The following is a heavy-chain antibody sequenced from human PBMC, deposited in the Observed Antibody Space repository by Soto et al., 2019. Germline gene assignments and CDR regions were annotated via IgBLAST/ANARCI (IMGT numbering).Heavy chain of an antibody. V-gene: IGHV4-4*02. Sequence: PSETLCLTCAVSGGSISSSNWWSWVRQPPGKGLEWIGEIYHSGSTNYNPSLKSRVTISVDKSTNQFSLKLSSVTAADTAVYYCARWVIAARPRVDYWGQGTLVTVS. CDR3: ARWVIAARPRVDY. D-gene: IGHD6-6*01. J-gene: IGHJ4*02. CDR2: IYHSGST. CDR1: GGSISSSNW.